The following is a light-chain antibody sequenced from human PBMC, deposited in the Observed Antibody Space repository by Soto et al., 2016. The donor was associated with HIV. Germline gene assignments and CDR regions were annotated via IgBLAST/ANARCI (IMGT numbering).Light chain of an antibody. CDR2: QDN. CDR1: KLGNKN. J-gene: IGLJ2*01. V-gene: IGLV3-1*01. CDR3: QTWDFNTVV. Sequence: SYKLTQPPSVSVSPGQTARLTCSGDKLGNKNACWYQQKSGQSPVLVMYQDNKRPSGIPDRFSGSNSGNTATLTISGTQVVDEADYYCQTWDFNTVVFGGGTRPDRP.